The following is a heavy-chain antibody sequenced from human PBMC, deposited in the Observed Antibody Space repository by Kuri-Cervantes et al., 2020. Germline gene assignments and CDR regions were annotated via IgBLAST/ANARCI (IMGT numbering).Heavy chain of an antibody. CDR2: ISSSSIYI. CDR3: ARTYCSGTICYSIDY. J-gene: IGHJ4*02. CDR1: GFTFYSYS. V-gene: IGHV3-21*01. D-gene: IGHD2-2*01. Sequence: GGSLRLSCAASGFTFYSYSMNWVRQAPGKGLEWVSSISSSSIYIYYAASVKGRFTISRDNSKNTLYLQMSSLRAEDTALYYCARTYCSGTICYSIDYWGQGTLVTVSS.